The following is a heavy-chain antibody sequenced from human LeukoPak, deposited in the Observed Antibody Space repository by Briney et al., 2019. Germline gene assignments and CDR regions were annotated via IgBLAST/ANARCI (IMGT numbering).Heavy chain of an antibody. V-gene: IGHV1-8*02. CDR2: MNPNSGNT. D-gene: IGHD6-13*01. CDR1: GGTFGSYA. J-gene: IGHJ1*01. Sequence: ASVKVSCKASGGTFGSYAVSWVRQATGQGLEWMGWMNPNSGNTGYAQKFQGRVNMTRNISISTAYMQLSGLRSEDTAVYYCVKNGQQLRYFQHWGQGTLVTVSS. CDR3: VKNGQQLRYFQH.